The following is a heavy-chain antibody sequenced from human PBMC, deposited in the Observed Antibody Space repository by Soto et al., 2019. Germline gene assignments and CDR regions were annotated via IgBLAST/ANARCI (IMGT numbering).Heavy chain of an antibody. CDR3: AREGGQLLPFDY. CDR2: IYYSGST. J-gene: IGHJ4*02. Sequence: SETLSLTCTVSGGSISSYYWSWIRQPPGKGLEWIGYIYYSGSTNYNPSLKSRVTISVDTSKNQFSLKLSSVTAADTAVYYCAREGGQLLPFDYWGQGTLVTVSS. D-gene: IGHD2-2*01. CDR1: GGSISSYY. V-gene: IGHV4-59*01.